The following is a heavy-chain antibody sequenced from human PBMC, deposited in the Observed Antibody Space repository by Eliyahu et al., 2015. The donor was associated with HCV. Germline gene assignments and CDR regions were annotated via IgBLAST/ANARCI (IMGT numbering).Heavy chain of an antibody. CDR3: TKGRVDFAGDGWYFDF. J-gene: IGHJ2*01. CDR2: ITYNGANT. CDR1: GFDFDGSS. Sequence: VQLVESGEGVVQPGRSLKLSCAGSGFDFDGSSMHWVRQLPGKGLGWIAGITYNGANTDYADSVKGRFIISRENAKNSLYLQMNSLRREDTGLYFCTKGRVDFAGDGWYFDFWGRGTLVSVSS. D-gene: IGHD2-15*01. V-gene: IGHV3-9*01.